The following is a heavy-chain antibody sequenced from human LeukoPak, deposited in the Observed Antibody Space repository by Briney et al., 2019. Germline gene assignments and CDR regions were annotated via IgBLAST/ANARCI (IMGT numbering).Heavy chain of an antibody. J-gene: IGHJ2*01. CDR2: IYTSGTT. CDR3: ARWGDLYWYFDL. D-gene: IGHD2-21*02. Sequence: PSETLSLTCTVSGGSISSGSYYWNWIRQPAGKGLEWIGRIYTSGTTDYNPSLKSRVTISVDTSKNQFSLKLSSVTAADTAVYYCARWGDLYWYFDLWGRGILSLSPQ. V-gene: IGHV4-61*02. CDR1: GGSISSGSYY.